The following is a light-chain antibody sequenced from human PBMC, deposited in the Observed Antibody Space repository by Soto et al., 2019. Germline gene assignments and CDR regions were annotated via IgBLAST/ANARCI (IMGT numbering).Light chain of an antibody. J-gene: IGLJ3*02. CDR1: SGYSTYG. CDR2: LNSDGSH. V-gene: IGLV4-69*01. CDR3: QTWGTGIWV. Sequence: QLVLTQSPSASASLGASVKLTCTLSSGYSTYGIAWHQQQPEKGPRFLMKLNSDGSHNKGDGIPDRFSGSSPGAERYLTISSLQLEDEADYYCQTWGTGIWVFGGGTKLTVL.